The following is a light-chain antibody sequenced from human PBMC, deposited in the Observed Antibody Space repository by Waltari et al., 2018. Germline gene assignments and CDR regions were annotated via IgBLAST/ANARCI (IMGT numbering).Light chain of an antibody. Sequence: DIMMTQSPDSLAVSLGETVTINCKSSRSIFYSPNKNNYLAWYQHKSGQPPKLLIYWASTRAPGVPDRIGGSGSGADFTLTISSLQAEDVAVYYCQQYFSTPYNFGQGTKLEIK. CDR3: QQYFSTPYN. V-gene: IGKV4-1*01. CDR2: WAS. J-gene: IGKJ2*01. CDR1: RSIFYSPNKNNY.